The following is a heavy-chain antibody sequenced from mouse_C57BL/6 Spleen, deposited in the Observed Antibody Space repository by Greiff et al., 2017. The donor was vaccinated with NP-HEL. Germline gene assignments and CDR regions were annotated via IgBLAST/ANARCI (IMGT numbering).Heavy chain of an antibody. CDR3: TTYYGSRSYFDY. CDR1: GFNIKDDY. J-gene: IGHJ2*01. V-gene: IGHV14-4*01. D-gene: IGHD1-1*01. Sequence: EVQLQQSGAELVRPGASVKLSCTASGFNIKDDYLPWVNPRPEPGLEWIGWIDPENGATDYASKFPGKATITADPSSNTAYLQLSSLTSEDTAVYYCTTYYGSRSYFDYWGQGTTLTVSS. CDR2: IDPENGAT.